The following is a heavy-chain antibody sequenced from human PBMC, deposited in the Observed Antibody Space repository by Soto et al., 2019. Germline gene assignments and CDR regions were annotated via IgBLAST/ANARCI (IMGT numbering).Heavy chain of an antibody. CDR1: GGSFSGYY. D-gene: IGHD2-15*01. J-gene: IGHJ4*02. V-gene: IGHV4-34*01. Sequence: SETLSLTCAVYGGSFSGYYWSWIRQPPGKGLEWIGEINHSGSTNYNPSLKSRVTISVDTSKNQFSLKLSSVTAADTAVYYCVRVYCSGGSCYFGPLWFDYWGQGTLVTVSS. CDR2: INHSGST. CDR3: VRVYCSGGSCYFGPLWFDY.